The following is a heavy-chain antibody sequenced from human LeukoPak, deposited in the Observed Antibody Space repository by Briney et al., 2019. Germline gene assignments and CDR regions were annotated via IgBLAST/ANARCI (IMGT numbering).Heavy chain of an antibody. CDR1: GGSISSYY. V-gene: IGHV4-59*01. CDR3: ASLYSGSYDTGSFDYFNY. Sequence: SETLSLTCTVSGGSISSYYWSWIRQPPGKGLEWIGYMYYSGSTNYNPSLKSRVTISVDTSKNQFSLKLSFVTAADTAVYYCASLYSGSYDTGSFDYFNYWGQGTLVTVSS. CDR2: MYYSGST. D-gene: IGHD1-26*01. J-gene: IGHJ4*02.